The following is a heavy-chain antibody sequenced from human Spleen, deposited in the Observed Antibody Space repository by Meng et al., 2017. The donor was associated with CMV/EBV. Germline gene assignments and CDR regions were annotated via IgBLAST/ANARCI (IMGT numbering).Heavy chain of an antibody. J-gene: IGHJ4*02. CDR2: ISYDEADK. D-gene: IGHD6-19*01. Sequence: LRLSCAASGCTFSNYTMHWVRQAPGRGLEWVTLISYDEADKYYADSVKGRFTISRDNSKNTLFLQMNSPRVEDTAIYFCAGRSGRDDYWGQGTLVTVSS. CDR1: GCTFSNYT. V-gene: IGHV3-30*04. CDR3: AGRSGRDDY.